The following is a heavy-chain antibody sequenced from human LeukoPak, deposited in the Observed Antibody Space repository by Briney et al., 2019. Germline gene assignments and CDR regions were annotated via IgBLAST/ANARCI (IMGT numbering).Heavy chain of an antibody. Sequence: SETLSLTCNVSGASISSYYWSWIRQPAGKGLEWIGRIYISGTTNYNPSLKSRVTMSVDTSKNQFPLKLNSVTAADTAVYYCARSDSIIRWFDPWGQGTLVTVSS. J-gene: IGHJ5*02. CDR1: GASISSYY. D-gene: IGHD4-11*01. CDR2: IYISGTT. V-gene: IGHV4-4*07. CDR3: ARSDSIIRWFDP.